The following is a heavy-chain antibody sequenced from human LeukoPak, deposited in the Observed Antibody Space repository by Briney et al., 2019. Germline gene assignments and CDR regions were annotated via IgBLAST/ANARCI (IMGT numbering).Heavy chain of an antibody. J-gene: IGHJ3*02. D-gene: IGHD2-15*01. CDR3: ARYCSGGSCYSVGSFYAFDI. CDR2: INHSGST. Sequence: KPSETLSLTCAVYGGSFSGYYWSWIRQPPGKGLEWIGEINHSGSTNYNPSLKSRVSISVDTSKNQFSLKLSSVTAADTAVYYCARYCSGGSCYSVGSFYAFDIWGQGTMVTVSS. V-gene: IGHV4-34*01. CDR1: GGSFSGYY.